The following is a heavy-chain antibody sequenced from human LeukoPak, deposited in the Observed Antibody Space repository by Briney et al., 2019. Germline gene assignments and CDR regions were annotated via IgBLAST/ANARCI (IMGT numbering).Heavy chain of an antibody. CDR3: ARDLGIAVAGLNYFDY. CDR1: GFTFSSYS. CDR2: ISSSSSYI. V-gene: IGHV3-21*01. D-gene: IGHD6-19*01. Sequence: GALRLSCAASGFTFSSYSMNWVRQAPGKGLEWVSSISSSSSYIYYADSVKGRFTISRDNAKNSLYLQMNSLRAVDTAVYYCARDLGIAVAGLNYFDYWGQGTLVTVSS. J-gene: IGHJ4*02.